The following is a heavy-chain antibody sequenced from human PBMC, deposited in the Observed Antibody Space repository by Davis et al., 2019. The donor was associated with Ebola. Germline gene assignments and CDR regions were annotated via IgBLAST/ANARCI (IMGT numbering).Heavy chain of an antibody. CDR1: GYTFTTHY. J-gene: IGHJ3*02. CDR2: MDPSNGGT. Sequence: ASVKVSCKASGYTFTTHYIHWVRQAPGQGLEWMGIMDPSNGGTIYAQKFLGRVTMTRDTSTSTVYMELSSLRSEDTAVYYCARGFEWLSDGFDIWGQGTMVTASS. CDR3: ARGFEWLSDGFDI. D-gene: IGHD6-19*01. V-gene: IGHV1-46*01.